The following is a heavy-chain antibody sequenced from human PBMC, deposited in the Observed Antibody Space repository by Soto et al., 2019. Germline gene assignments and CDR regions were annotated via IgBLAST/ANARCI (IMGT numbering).Heavy chain of an antibody. CDR2: IIPIFGTA. CDR3: ARSPHQLLYSPFDY. J-gene: IGHJ4*02. D-gene: IGHD2-2*02. CDR1: GGTFSSYA. V-gene: IGHV1-69*13. Sequence: GASVKVSCKASGGTFSSYAISWVRQAPGQGLEWMGGIIPIFGTANYAQKFQGRVTITADESTSTAYMELSSLRSGDTAVYYCARSPHQLLYSPFDYWGQGTLVTVSS.